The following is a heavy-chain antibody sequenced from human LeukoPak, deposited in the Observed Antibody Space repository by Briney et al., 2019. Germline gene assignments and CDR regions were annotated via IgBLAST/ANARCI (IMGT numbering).Heavy chain of an antibody. CDR1: GGSVSSGSYY. V-gene: IGHV4-39*01. Sequence: SETLSLTCTVSGGSVSSGSYYWSWIRQPPGKGLEWIGTISYSGSTYYNPSLRSRVTISVDTSKNQFSLKLSSVTAADTAVYYCARRKTGTMEDYWGQGTLVTVSS. CDR2: ISYSGST. CDR3: ARRKTGTMEDY. J-gene: IGHJ4*02. D-gene: IGHD1-7*01.